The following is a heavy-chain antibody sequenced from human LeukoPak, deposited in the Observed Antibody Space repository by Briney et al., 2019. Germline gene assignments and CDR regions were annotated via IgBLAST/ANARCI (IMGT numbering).Heavy chain of an antibody. D-gene: IGHD6-19*01. V-gene: IGHV1-69*01. CDR3: ARDLVKAGGVAGMDV. CDR2: IIPIFGTA. Sequence: GASVKVSCKASGGTFNNYAISWVRQAPGQGLEWMGGIIPIFGTANYAQKFQGRVTITADESTSTAYMELSSLRSEDTAVYYCARDLVKAGGVAGMDVWGKGTTVTVSS. J-gene: IGHJ6*04. CDR1: GGTFNNYA.